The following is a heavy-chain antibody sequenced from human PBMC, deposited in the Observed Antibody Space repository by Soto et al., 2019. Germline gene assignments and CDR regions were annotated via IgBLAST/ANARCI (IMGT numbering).Heavy chain of an antibody. CDR3: AKDRNYPRDQFHY. J-gene: IGHJ4*02. CDR2: ISTRGGRT. Sequence: GGSLRLSCAASGFSFSSYAMSWVRQAPPQGLEWVSSISTRGGRTYYADSVKGRFSISRDNSANAVYLDMDNLRAEDTGIYYCAKDRNYPRDQFHYWGQGTLVTVSS. CDR1: GFSFSSYA. V-gene: IGHV3-23*01. D-gene: IGHD1-7*01.